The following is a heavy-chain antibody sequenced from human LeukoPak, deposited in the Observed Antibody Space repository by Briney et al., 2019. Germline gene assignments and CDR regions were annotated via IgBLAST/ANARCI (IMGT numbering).Heavy chain of an antibody. CDR1: GSTFSSYL. CDR3: ARDLRYSSSWYLSPFDY. CDR2: IKQDGSEK. D-gene: IGHD6-13*01. J-gene: IGHJ4*02. V-gene: IGHV3-7*01. Sequence: GGSLRLSCAASGSTFSSYLMSWVRQAPGKGLEWVANIKQDGSEKYYVDSVKGRFTISRDNAKNSLYLQMNSLRAEDTAVYYCARDLRYSSSWYLSPFDYWGQGTLVTVSS.